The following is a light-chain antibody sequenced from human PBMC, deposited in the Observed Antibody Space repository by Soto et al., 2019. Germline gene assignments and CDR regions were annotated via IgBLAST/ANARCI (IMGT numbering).Light chain of an antibody. J-gene: IGKJ1*01. Sequence: DIQMTQSPSILSASVGDRVTITCRASQSISSWLAWYQQKPGKAPKLLIYAASSLQRGVPSRFSGSGSGTNFTLTISSLQAEDFATYYCQQAKSPGAFGQGTKVDIK. CDR2: AAS. V-gene: IGKV1-5*01. CDR1: QSISSW. CDR3: QQAKSPGA.